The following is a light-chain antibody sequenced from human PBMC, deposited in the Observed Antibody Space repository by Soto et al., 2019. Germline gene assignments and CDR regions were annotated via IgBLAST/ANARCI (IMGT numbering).Light chain of an antibody. CDR2: DNN. CDR3: GTWDSSLSAYV. V-gene: IGLV1-51*01. CDR1: SSNIGNNY. Sequence: QSVLTQPPSVSAAPGRKVTISCSGSSSNIGNNYVSWYQQLPGTAPKLLIYDNNKRPSGIPDRFSGSKSGTSATLGITGLQTGDEADYYCGTWDSSLSAYVFGTGTPLTVL. J-gene: IGLJ1*01.